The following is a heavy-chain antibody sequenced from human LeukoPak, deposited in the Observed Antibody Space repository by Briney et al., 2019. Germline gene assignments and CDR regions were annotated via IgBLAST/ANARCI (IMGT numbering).Heavy chain of an antibody. CDR3: ARDRTYYYDSSGYYYPTY. V-gene: IGHV3-30-3*01. D-gene: IGHD3-22*01. CDR1: GFTFSSYA. Sequence: GRSLRLSCAASGFTFSSYAMHWVRQTPGKGLEWVAVISYDGSNKYYADSVKGRFTISRGNSKNTLYLQMNSLRAEDTAVYYCARDRTYYYDSSGYYYPTYWGQGTLVTVSS. CDR2: ISYDGSNK. J-gene: IGHJ4*02.